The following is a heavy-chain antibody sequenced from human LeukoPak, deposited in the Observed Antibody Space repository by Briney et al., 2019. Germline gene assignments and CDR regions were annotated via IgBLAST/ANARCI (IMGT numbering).Heavy chain of an antibody. Sequence: SETLSLTCTVSGGSISGYYWSWIRQPAGKGLEWIGRIYTSGSTNYNPSLKSRVTISVDTSKNQFSLKLSSVTAADTAVYYCARAVGGHFDWLLYPIYFDYWGQGTLVTVSS. J-gene: IGHJ4*02. CDR2: IYTSGST. V-gene: IGHV4-4*07. CDR3: ARAVGGHFDWLLYPIYFDY. D-gene: IGHD3-9*01. CDR1: GGSISGYY.